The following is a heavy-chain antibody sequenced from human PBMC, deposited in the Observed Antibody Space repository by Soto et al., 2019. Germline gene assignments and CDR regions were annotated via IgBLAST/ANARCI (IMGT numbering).Heavy chain of an antibody. J-gene: IGHJ1*01. CDR2: ITPMSGTT. CDR3: ARGVSMAGRPGFFHH. V-gene: IGHV1-69*06. Sequence: SVKVSCKAPGETFRRDVISWVRQAPGQGLEWLGGITPMSGTTDYAQKFQGRVTISADKSTGTAYFELSSLTFDDTGVYYCARGVSMAGRPGFFHHWGQGSLVTVSS. CDR1: GETFRRDV. D-gene: IGHD6-6*01.